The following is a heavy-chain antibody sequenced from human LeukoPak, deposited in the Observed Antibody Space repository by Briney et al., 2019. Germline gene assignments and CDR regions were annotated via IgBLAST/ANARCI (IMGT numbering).Heavy chain of an antibody. V-gene: IGHV4-39*07. Sequence: SETLSLTCSVSGGSLSGSRFHWGWVRQSPGKGLEWLGSLYSGRSTYQNPSLSRRVSISEDTSKNQFSLKLTSVTAADTAVYYCGRDPNGDYIGAFEMWGQGTVVTVSS. D-gene: IGHD4-17*01. J-gene: IGHJ3*02. CDR3: GRDPNGDYIGAFEM. CDR1: GGSLSGSRFH. CDR2: LYSGRST.